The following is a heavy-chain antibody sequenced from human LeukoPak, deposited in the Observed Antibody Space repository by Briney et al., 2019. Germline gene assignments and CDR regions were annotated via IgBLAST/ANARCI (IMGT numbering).Heavy chain of an antibody. V-gene: IGHV3-23*01. D-gene: IGHD1-26*01. J-gene: IGHJ1*01. CDR2: ISGSGGST. CDR1: GFTFSSYA. Sequence: GGSLRLSCAASGFTFSSYAMSWVRQAPGKGLEWVSAISGSGGSTYYADSVKGRFTISRDNSKNTLYPQMNSLRAEDTAVYYCAKDQLYRVGATEHWGQGTLVTVSS. CDR3: AKDQLYRVGATEH.